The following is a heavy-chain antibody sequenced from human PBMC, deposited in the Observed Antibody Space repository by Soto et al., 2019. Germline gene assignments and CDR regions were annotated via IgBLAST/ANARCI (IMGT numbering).Heavy chain of an antibody. V-gene: IGHV3-30*18. J-gene: IGHJ5*02. CDR2: ISYDGSNK. CDR3: GKGGLGSSGWRNWFHP. CDR1: GFTFSNYG. D-gene: IGHD6-19*01. Sequence: QVQLVDSGGGVVRPGRSLRLSCAASGFTFSNYGMHWVRQAPGKGLYWVAVISYDGSNKYYADSVRGRFTISRDNSKNTVYLEMKRLGAEETGVYYCGKGGLGSSGWRNWFHPWGQGTLVTVSS.